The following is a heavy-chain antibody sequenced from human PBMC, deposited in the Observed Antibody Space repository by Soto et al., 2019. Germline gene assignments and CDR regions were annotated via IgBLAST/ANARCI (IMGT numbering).Heavy chain of an antibody. V-gene: IGHV3-23*01. J-gene: IGHJ4*02. CDR3: AKDSVAGYSSGWSFDY. CDR2: ISGSGGST. CDR1: GFTFSSYA. D-gene: IGHD6-19*01. Sequence: EVQLLESGGGLVQPGGSLRLSCAASGFTFSSYAMSWVRQAPGKGLEWVSAISGSGGSTYYADSVKGRFTISRDNSKNTLYLQMNSLRAEDTAVYYCAKDSVAGYSSGWSFDYWGQGTLVTVSS.